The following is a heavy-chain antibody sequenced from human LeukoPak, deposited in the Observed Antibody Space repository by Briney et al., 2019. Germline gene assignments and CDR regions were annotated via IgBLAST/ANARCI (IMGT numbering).Heavy chain of an antibody. Sequence: GGSLRLSCAASGFTFSSYSMNWVRQAPGKGLEGVSSISSSSSYIYYADSVKGRFTISRDNAKNSLYLQMNSLRAEDTAVYYCARVSPYCSSTSCYTVYWGQGTLVTVSS. CDR2: ISSSSSYI. D-gene: IGHD2-2*02. CDR1: GFTFSSYS. J-gene: IGHJ4*02. CDR3: ARVSPYCSSTSCYTVY. V-gene: IGHV3-21*01.